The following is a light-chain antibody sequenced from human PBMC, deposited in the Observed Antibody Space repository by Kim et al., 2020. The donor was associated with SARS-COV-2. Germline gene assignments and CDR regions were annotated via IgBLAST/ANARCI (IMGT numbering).Light chain of an antibody. Sequence: DIVMTQSPDSLAVSLGERATINCRSSQSVLHSSKNKSYLAWYQQQPGQPPKLLIYWASTRESGVPDRFSGNGSGTDFTLTISSLQAEDVAIYYCKQYYTTPHTFGQGTKLEI. J-gene: IGKJ2*01. V-gene: IGKV4-1*01. CDR3: KQYYTTPHT. CDR1: QSVLHSSKNKSY. CDR2: WAS.